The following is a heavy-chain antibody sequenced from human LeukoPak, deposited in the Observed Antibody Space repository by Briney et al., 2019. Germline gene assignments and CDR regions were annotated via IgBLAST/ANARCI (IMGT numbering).Heavy chain of an antibody. Sequence: PGGSLRLSCAASGFTFSSYAMHWVRQAPGKGLEWVAVISYDGSNKYYADSAKGRFTISRDNSKNTLYLQMNSLRAEDTAVYYCARDLAETDCGGDCYSGPWGQGTLVTVSS. CDR3: ARDLAETDCGGDCYSGP. J-gene: IGHJ5*02. CDR2: ISYDGSNK. CDR1: GFTFSSYA. V-gene: IGHV3-30-3*01. D-gene: IGHD2-21*02.